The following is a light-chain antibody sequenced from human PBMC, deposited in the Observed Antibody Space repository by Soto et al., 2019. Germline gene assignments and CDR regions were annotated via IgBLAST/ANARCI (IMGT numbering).Light chain of an antibody. CDR3: QQYYTTPIT. V-gene: IGKV4-1*01. CDR1: QSVLYTSNNKNF. Sequence: EIVMTQSPDSLAVSLGERVTINCKSNQSVLYTSNNKNFLAWYQEKPGHPPKLLIYWASARESGVPDRFSGSGSGTDFTLTISSLQAEDVAVYYCQQYYTTPITFGQGTRLEI. J-gene: IGKJ5*01. CDR2: WAS.